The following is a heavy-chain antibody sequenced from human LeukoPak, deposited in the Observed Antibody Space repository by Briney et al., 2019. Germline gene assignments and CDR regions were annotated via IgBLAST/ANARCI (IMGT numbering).Heavy chain of an antibody. CDR3: TRAVAGHPD. Sequence: SETLSLTCAVSGVAFSNYYWSWVRQSPRKGLEWIGEINHSGYTNYNPSLKSRVTMSIETSKNQFSLMLTSVTAADTAVYYCTRAVAGHPDWGQGTLVTVSS. J-gene: IGHJ4*02. V-gene: IGHV4-34*01. D-gene: IGHD6-19*01. CDR1: GVAFSNYY. CDR2: INHSGYT.